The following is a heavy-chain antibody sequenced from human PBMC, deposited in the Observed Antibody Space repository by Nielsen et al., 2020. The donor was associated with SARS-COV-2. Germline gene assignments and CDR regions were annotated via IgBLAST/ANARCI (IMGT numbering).Heavy chain of an antibody. CDR3: TRDPGYYHGMDV. CDR2: IYYRSKWFY. Sequence: SETLSLTCVISGDSVSSNSVAWSWIRQSPSRGLEWLGRIYYRSKWFYEYAASVRSRISIDPDTSKDQFSPHLNSVTSEDTAMYYCTRDPGYYHGMDVWGQGTTVTVSS. J-gene: IGHJ6*02. CDR1: GDSVSSNSVA. V-gene: IGHV6-1*01.